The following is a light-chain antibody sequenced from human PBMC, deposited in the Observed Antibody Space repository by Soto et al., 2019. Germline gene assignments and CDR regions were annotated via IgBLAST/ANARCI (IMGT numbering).Light chain of an antibody. CDR2: AAA. J-gene: IGKJ1*01. CDR3: QQGNSSPWT. V-gene: IGKV1-12*01. Sequence: DIQLTQSPYSVSASLGDIVTITCRANQAISRWLAWYQQKPGKAPKLLISAAASLQSGVPSRFSRSRSGTDFTPTISSLQPEDFATYYSQQGNSSPWTFGQGPKVEIK. CDR1: QAISRW.